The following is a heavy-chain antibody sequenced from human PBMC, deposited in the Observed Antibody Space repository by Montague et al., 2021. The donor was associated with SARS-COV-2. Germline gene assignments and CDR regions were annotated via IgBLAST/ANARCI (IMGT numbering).Heavy chain of an antibody. CDR1: GGSLSGYY. CDR3: ASGIYPSGSYYNRDYYGLNI. D-gene: IGHD3-10*01. CDR2: INHSANT. Sequence: SETLSLTCAVHGGSLSGYYWCWIRQPPDKGLEWIGEINHSANTKYNPSLKSPVTISIDTSKNQFSLKMTSVTAADTATYYCASGIYPSGSYYNRDYYGLNIWGPGTTVIVSS. J-gene: IGHJ6*02. V-gene: IGHV4-34*01.